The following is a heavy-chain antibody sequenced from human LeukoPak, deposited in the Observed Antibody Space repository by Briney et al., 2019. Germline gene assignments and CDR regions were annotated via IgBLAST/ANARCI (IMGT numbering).Heavy chain of an antibody. D-gene: IGHD6-6*01. V-gene: IGHV3-21*01. J-gene: IGHJ5*02. CDR3: ARGSSIAARPSDH. CDR2: ISSSSSYI. CDR1: GFTFSSYS. Sequence: GGSLRLSCAASGFTFSSYSMNWVRQAPGKGLEWVSSISSSSSYIYYADSVKGRFTISRDNAKNSLYLQMNSLRAEDTAVYYCARGSSIAARPSDHWGQGTLVTVSS.